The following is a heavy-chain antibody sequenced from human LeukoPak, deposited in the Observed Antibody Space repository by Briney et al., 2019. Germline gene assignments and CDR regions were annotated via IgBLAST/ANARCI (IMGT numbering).Heavy chain of an antibody. V-gene: IGHV1-69*05. D-gene: IGHD1-26*01. CDR3: AREGMVAQNYFDY. CDR2: IIPIFGTA. J-gene: IGHJ4*02. Sequence: SVKVSCKASGGTFRSYAISWVRQAPGQGLEWMGRIIPIFGTANYAQKFQGRVTITTDESTSTAYMELSSLRSEDTAVYYCAREGMVAQNYFDYWGQGTLVTVSS. CDR1: GGTFRSYA.